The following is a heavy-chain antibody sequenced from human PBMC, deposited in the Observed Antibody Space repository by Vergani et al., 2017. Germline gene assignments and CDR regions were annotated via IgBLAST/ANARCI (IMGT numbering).Heavy chain of an antibody. Sequence: QVQLVQSGAEVKKPGSSVKVSCKASGGTFSSYAISWVRQAPGQGLEWMGRIIPILGIANYAQKFQGRVTITADKSTSTAYMELSSLRSEDTAVYYCARAVIAVAAPAAFDIWGQGTMVTVSS. CDR2: IIPILGIA. CDR3: ARAVIAVAAPAAFDI. D-gene: IGHD6-19*01. J-gene: IGHJ3*02. CDR1: GGTFSSYA. V-gene: IGHV1-69*04.